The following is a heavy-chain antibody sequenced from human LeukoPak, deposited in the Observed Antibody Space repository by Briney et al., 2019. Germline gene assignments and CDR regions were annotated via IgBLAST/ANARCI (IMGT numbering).Heavy chain of an antibody. CDR2: INPNSGGP. J-gene: IGHJ6*02. D-gene: IGHD5-18*01. V-gene: IGHV1-2*02. CDR3: ARDMGYTYGYRLYHYGMDL. Sequence: GASVKVSCKASGYTFTAHFLHWVRQAPGQGLEWMGWINPNSGGPIYAQKFHGRVTMTTDTSITTAYMELPGLKSDDTAVYYCARDMGYTYGYRLYHYGMDLWGQGTTVTVSS. CDR1: GYTFTAHF.